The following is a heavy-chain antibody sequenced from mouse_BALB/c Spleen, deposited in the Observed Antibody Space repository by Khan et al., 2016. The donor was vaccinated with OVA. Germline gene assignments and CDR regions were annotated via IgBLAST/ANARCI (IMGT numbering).Heavy chain of an antibody. CDR1: GFSLNNYD. Sequence: VELVETGPGLVAPSQSLSITCTVSGFSLNNYDISWVRQPPGEGLEWLGVIWTGGGTNYNSAFMSRLSISKDNSKSQVFLKMNSLQSDDTAIYYCVRRGNYYGSFYWYFDVWGAGTTVTVSS. D-gene: IGHD1-1*01. CDR2: IWTGGGT. J-gene: IGHJ1*01. V-gene: IGHV2-9-2*01. CDR3: VRRGNYYGSFYWYFDV.